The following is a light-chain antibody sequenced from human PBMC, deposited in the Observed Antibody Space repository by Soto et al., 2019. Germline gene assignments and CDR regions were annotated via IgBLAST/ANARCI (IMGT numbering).Light chain of an antibody. CDR3: CSYTTSNTFV. V-gene: IGLV2-14*01. Sequence: QSVLTQPASVSGSLRQSITISCSGTSSDVGAYNYVSWYQQYPGKAPKLMIYHVTDRPSGVSNRFSGSKSGNTASLTISGLQAEDEADYYCCSYTTSNTFVFGTGTKLTVL. J-gene: IGLJ1*01. CDR1: SSDVGAYNY. CDR2: HVT.